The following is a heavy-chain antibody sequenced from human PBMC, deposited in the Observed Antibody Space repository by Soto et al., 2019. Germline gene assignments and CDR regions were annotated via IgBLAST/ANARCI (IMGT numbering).Heavy chain of an antibody. CDR1: GFTFSYYW. D-gene: IGHD1-26*01. J-gene: IGHJ3*01. V-gene: IGHV3-74*01. CDR3: ASGARGAFAL. Sequence: EVQLVESGGGLVRPGGSLRLSCAASGFTFSYYWMHWVRQAPGKGLVWVSRIHSDGSSTTYADFVKGRFIISSDNARNTVDLPMNSVRVEDTAVYYCASGARGAFALWAQGTVVTVSS. CDR2: IHSDGSST.